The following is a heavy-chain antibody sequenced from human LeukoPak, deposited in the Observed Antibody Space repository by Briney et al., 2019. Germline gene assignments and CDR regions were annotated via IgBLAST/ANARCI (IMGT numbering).Heavy chain of an antibody. V-gene: IGHV1-8*01. CDR3: ARGTSISMYYDFWSGYYRPEYFQH. CDR2: MNPNSGNT. Sequence: ASVNVSCKASGYTFTSYDINWVRQATGQGLEWMGWMNPNSGNTGYAQKFQGRVTMTRNTSISTAYMELSSLRSDDTAVYYCARGTSISMYYDFWSGYYRPEYFQHWGQGTLVTVSS. D-gene: IGHD3-3*01. CDR1: GYTFTSYD. J-gene: IGHJ1*01.